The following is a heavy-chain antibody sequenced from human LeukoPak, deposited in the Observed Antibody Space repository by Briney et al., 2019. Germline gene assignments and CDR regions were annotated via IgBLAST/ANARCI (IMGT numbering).Heavy chain of an antibody. Sequence: SETLSLTCTVSGGSISSYYWSWIRQPPGKGLEWIGYIYYSGSTNYNPSLKSRVTISVDTSKNQFSLKLSSVTAADTAAYYCARHLRNHDAFDIWGQGTMVTVSS. J-gene: IGHJ3*02. CDR2: IYYSGST. CDR3: ARHLRNHDAFDI. CDR1: GGSISSYY. V-gene: IGHV4-59*08. D-gene: IGHD1-14*01.